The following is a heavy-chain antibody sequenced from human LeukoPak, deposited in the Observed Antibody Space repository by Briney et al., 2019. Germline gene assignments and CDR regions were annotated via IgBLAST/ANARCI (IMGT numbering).Heavy chain of an antibody. CDR2: IYHSGST. V-gene: IGHV4-39*01. CDR1: GGSISNSSDY. CDR3: ARPLIGYCSGGSCVDY. D-gene: IGHD2-15*01. J-gene: IGHJ4*02. Sequence: PSETLSLTCTVSGGSISNSSDYWGWIRQPPGKGLEWIGSIYHSGSTNYNPSLKSRVTISVDTSKNQFSLKLSSVTAADTAVYYCARPLIGYCSGGSCVDYWGQGTLVIVSS.